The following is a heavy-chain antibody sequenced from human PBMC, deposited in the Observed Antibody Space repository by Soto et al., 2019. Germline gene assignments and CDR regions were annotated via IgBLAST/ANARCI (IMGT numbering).Heavy chain of an antibody. CDR2: IYPGDSDT. CDR3: ARALSGWIRSSFDF. V-gene: IGHV5-51*01. Sequence: GESLKISCQGSGYSFNTYWIAWVRQMPGKGLEWMGIIYPGDSDTRYSPSFQGQVTFSADKSISTAYVQLSSLRSDDTAVYYCARALSGWIRSSFDFWGQGTMVTVSS. CDR1: GYSFNTYW. J-gene: IGHJ3*01. D-gene: IGHD3-10*01.